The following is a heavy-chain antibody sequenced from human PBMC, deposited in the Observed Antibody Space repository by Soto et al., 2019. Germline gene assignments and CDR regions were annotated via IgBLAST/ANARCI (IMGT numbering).Heavy chain of an antibody. CDR2: INPNNGVT. D-gene: IGHD6-19*01. CDR1: GYTFTDYY. CDR3: ARGALTVANWFAH. V-gene: IGHV1-2*02. J-gene: IGHJ5*02. Sequence: QVQLVQSGAEVKKPGASVKVSCKASGYTFTDYYMNWVRQAPGQGLEWMGWINPNNGVTNYAQKFQGRVTMTRDTSISTAYMDLSRLRSDDTALYYCARGALTVANWFAHWGQGTQVTVSS.